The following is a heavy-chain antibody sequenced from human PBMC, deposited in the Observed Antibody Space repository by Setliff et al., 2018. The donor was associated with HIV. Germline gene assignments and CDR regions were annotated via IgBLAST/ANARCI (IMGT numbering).Heavy chain of an antibody. CDR2: ISFAGHI. J-gene: IGHJ3*01. CDR3: ARSFGWGAFNV. Sequence: SETLSLTCSVSGAALRSDRMYWSWIRRPPGQRLEWIGFISFAGHINYNPSLSSRVTVSRDTSRNQFSMTLTSVTAADTAVYYCARSFGWGAFNVWGQGTVVTVSS. CDR1: GAALRSDRMY. D-gene: IGHD6-19*01. V-gene: IGHV4-61*01.